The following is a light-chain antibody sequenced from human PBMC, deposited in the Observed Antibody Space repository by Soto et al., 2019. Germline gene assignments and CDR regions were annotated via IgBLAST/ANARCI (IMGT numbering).Light chain of an antibody. V-gene: IGKV3-15*01. J-gene: IGKJ1*01. CDR3: QRYNNWLTST. CDR1: QSGSGN. Sequence: EIVMTQSAATLSVSPGQIATLSCRASQSGSGNLAWYRQKPCQAPRLLSYGAATRATGSPASFSGRGSGTEYTLTISGPESEDFAIYDCQRYNNWLTSTVDQGTKV. CDR2: GAA.